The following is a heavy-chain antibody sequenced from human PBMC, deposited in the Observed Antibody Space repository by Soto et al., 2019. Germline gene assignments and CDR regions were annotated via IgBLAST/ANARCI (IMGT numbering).Heavy chain of an antibody. V-gene: IGHV3-74*01. CDR1: GFTVSSNY. Sequence: GSLRLSCAASGFTVSSNYMSWVRQSPGKGLVWISRIYNDGTYSDYADSVRGRFTISRDNVNDTLYLQMNNLRAEDSGLYYCTRGPRPISTGTGAYWGQGTQVTVSS. J-gene: IGHJ4*02. CDR3: TRGPRPISTGTGAY. D-gene: IGHD3-10*01. CDR2: IYNDGTYS.